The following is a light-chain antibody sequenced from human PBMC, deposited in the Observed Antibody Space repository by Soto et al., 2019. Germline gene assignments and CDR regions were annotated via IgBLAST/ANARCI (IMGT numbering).Light chain of an antibody. CDR2: DAS. Sequence: DIQMTQSTSTLSASVGDRVTITCRASQSISTWLAWYQQKPGKAPKLLIHDASSLESGVPSRFSGSGSGTEFTLTISSLQPDDFATYYCQQYNSYWKFGQGTMVDIK. V-gene: IGKV1-5*01. J-gene: IGKJ1*01. CDR1: QSISTW. CDR3: QQYNSYWK.